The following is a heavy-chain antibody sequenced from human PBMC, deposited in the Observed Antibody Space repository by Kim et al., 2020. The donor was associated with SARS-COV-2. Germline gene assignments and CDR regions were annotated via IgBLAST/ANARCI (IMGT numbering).Heavy chain of an antibody. V-gene: IGHV4-61*01. D-gene: IGHD3-22*01. Sequence: SETLSLTCTVSGGSVSSGSYYWSWIRQPPGKGLEWIGYIYNSGSTNYNPSLKRRVTISVDTSKNQFSLKMSSVTAADTAVYYCARDLRLHYYDSSGAEYYYYGMDVWGQGTTVTVSS. CDR1: GGSVSSGSYY. CDR3: ARDLRLHYYDSSGAEYYYYGMDV. J-gene: IGHJ6*02. CDR2: IYNSGST.